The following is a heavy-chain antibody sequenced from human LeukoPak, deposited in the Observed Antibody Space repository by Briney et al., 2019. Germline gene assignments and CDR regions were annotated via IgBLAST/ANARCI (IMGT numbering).Heavy chain of an antibody. Sequence: KPGGSLRLSCAASGFTFSDYYMSWIRQAPGKGLEWVSYISSSGSTRYHADSVKGRFTISRDNAKNTVYLRMNSLRTKNTAVYYCARGLPNYYGMDVWGQGTTVTVSS. CDR2: ISSSGSTR. CDR3: ARGLPNYYGMDV. CDR1: GFTFSDYY. V-gene: IGHV3-11*04. J-gene: IGHJ6*02.